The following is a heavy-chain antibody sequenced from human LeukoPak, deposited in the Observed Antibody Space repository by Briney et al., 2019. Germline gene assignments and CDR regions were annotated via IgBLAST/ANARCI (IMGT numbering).Heavy chain of an antibody. CDR2: MNPNSGNT. D-gene: IGHD3-22*01. CDR3: ARVEYISGYSHVY. Sequence: ASVKVSCKTSGYTLTSYDINWVRQATGQGLEWMGWMNPNSGNTGYAQKFQGRVTMTRNIFISTAYMELSSLRSEDTAVYYCARVEYISGYSHVYWGQGTLVTVSS. J-gene: IGHJ4*02. V-gene: IGHV1-8*01. CDR1: GYTLTSYD.